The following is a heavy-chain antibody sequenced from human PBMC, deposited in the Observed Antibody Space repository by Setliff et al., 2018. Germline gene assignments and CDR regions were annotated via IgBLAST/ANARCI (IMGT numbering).Heavy chain of an antibody. D-gene: IGHD3-10*01. V-gene: IGHV3-23*01. Sequence: LRLSCAASGFSVSTFSMHWVRQAPGKGLEWVSSVGVSGASSYYADSVKGRFTISRDNSKNTLYLQMNSLRAEDTAVYFCAAGTYSSGYWGQGTLVTVSS. CDR1: GFSVSTFS. CDR2: VGVSGASS. CDR3: AAGTYSSGY. J-gene: IGHJ4*02.